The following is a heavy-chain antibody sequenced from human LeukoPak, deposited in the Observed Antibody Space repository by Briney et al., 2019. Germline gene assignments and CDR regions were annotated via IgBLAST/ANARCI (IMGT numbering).Heavy chain of an antibody. D-gene: IGHD2-2*01. J-gene: IGHJ4*02. V-gene: IGHV3-23*01. CDR1: GFTFSSHT. CDR3: AKSSNLDY. Sequence: GGSLRLSSAASGFTFSSHTMNWVRQAPGKGLEWVSGISGIGGTPFYADSVKGRFTISRDNSKNTLYLQMNSLRAEDTAVYYCAKSSNLDYWGQGTRVTVSS. CDR2: ISGIGGTP.